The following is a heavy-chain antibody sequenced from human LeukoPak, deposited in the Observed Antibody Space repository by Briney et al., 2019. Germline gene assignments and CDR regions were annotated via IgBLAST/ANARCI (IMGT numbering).Heavy chain of an antibody. D-gene: IGHD6-19*01. CDR2: MNRNSGNT. J-gene: IGHJ4*02. Sequence: GASVKVSCKTSGYTFISYDINWVRQAAGQGLEWMGYMNRNSGNTAYAQKFQDRVTMTRDTSISTAYMELRGLKSEDTAVYYCTRLGVAGDFDYWGQGTLVTVSS. CDR3: TRLGVAGDFDY. V-gene: IGHV1-8*01. CDR1: GYTFISYD.